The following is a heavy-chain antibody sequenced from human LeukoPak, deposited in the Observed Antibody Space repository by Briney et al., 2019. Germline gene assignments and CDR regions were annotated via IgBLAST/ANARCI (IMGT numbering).Heavy chain of an antibody. Sequence: GGSLRLSCAASGFTFSNVWLNWVRQAPGKGLEWVSRIKSKIDGETTDYAAPVKGRFTILRDDSKNMLYLQMNSLETEDTAVYYCAPRLKGDPQGALDYWGQGTLVTVSS. CDR3: APRLKGDPQGALDY. V-gene: IGHV3-15*01. CDR1: GFTFSNVW. CDR2: IKSKIDGETT. J-gene: IGHJ4*02. D-gene: IGHD2-2*03.